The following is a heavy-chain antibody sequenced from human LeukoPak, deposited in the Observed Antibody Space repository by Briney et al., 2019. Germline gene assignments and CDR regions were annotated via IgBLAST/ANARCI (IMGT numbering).Heavy chain of an antibody. CDR3: ARVGSYSSVYSSGWEEDY. D-gene: IGHD6-19*01. J-gene: IGHJ4*02. CDR2: INPNSGGT. CDR1: GYTFTCYY. V-gene: IGHV1-2*02. Sequence: ASVKVSCKASGYTFTCYYMHWVRQAPGQGLEWMGWINPNSGGTNYAQKFQGRVTMTRDTSISTVYMELSRLRSDDTAVYYCARVGSYSSVYSSGWEEDYWGQGTLVTVSS.